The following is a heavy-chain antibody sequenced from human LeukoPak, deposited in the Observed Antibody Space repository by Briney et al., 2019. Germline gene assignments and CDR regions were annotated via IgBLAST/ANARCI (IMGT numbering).Heavy chain of an antibody. V-gene: IGHV1-18*01. J-gene: IGHJ3*02. CDR2: ISAYNGNT. D-gene: IGHD2-2*01. CDR3: ARDREKVVPAAMGAFDI. CDR1: GYTFTSYG. Sequence: ASVKLSCKASGYTFTSYGISWVRQAPGQGLEWMGWISAYNGNTNYAQKLQGRVTMTTDTSTSKAYMELRSLRSDDTAVYYCARDREKVVPAAMGAFDIWGEGAMVTVSS.